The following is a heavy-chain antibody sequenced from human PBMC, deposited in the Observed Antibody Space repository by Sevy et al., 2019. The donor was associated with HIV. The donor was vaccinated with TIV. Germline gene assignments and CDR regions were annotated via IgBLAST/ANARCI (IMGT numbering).Heavy chain of an antibody. D-gene: IGHD3-22*01. J-gene: IGHJ4*02. Sequence: LSLTCAASGFTFSSYGMHWVRQAPGKGLEWVAVISYDGSNKYYADSVKGRFTISRDNSKNTLYLQMNSLRAEDTAVYYCAKADSSGYYYLDYRGQGTLVTVSS. CDR2: ISYDGSNK. CDR1: GFTFSSYG. V-gene: IGHV3-30*18. CDR3: AKADSSGYYYLDY.